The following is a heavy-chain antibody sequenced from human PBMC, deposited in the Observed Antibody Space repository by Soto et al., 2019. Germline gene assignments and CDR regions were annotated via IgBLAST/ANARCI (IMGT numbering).Heavy chain of an antibody. CDR2: VNPNSGNT. J-gene: IGHJ4*02. D-gene: IGHD2-15*01. Sequence: GASVKVSCKASGYTFTSYDINWVRQATGQGLEWMGWVNPNSGNTGYAQKFQGRVTMTRNTSISTAYMELSSLRSEDTAVYYCARGHRVVAATHLSYYFDYWGQGTLVTVSS. CDR1: GYTFTSYD. CDR3: ARGHRVVAATHLSYYFDY. V-gene: IGHV1-8*01.